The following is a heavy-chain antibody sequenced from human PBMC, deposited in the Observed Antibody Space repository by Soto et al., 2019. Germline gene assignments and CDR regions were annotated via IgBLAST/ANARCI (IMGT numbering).Heavy chain of an antibody. J-gene: IGHJ5*01. CDR1: GGSISGSISY. CDR3: AAHAPYGDIPFDL. Sequence: QLQLQESGPRLVKPSETLSLTCTVSGGSISGSISYWGWMRQPTEKGLEWIGRIYSGGATSYSPSHKSRVNLSVDTSKNKFSLNPTSATAADTAVYFSAAHAPYGDIPFDLWGQGSLVTVSS. CDR2: IYSGGAT. V-gene: IGHV4-39*01. D-gene: IGHD4-17*01.